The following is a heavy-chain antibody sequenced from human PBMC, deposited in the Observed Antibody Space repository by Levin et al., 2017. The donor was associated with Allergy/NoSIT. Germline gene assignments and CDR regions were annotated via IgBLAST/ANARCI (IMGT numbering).Heavy chain of an antibody. CDR3: ARHEITNLPIPNWYCDL. V-gene: IGHV4-39*01. CDR2: IYYSGST. D-gene: IGHD2-8*01. Sequence: SETLSLTCTVSGGSISSSSYYWGWIRQPPGKGLEWIGSIYYSGSTYYNPSLKSRVTISVDTSKNQFSLKLSSVTAADTAVYYCARHEITNLPIPNWYCDLWGRGTLVTVSS. CDR1: GGSISSSSYY. J-gene: IGHJ2*01.